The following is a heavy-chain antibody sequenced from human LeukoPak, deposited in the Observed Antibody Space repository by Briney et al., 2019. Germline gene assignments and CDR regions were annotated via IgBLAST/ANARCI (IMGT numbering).Heavy chain of an antibody. CDR1: GFTFDDYS. CDR3: TKDSDSGSYPWFDP. Sequence: GGSLRLSCAASGFTFDDYSMHWARQAPGKGLEWICLINWDGNITYFADSVKGRFTISRDNIKKSLYLQMNRLRVDDTALYYCTKDSDSGSYPWFDPWGQGTLVTVSS. D-gene: IGHD3-10*01. V-gene: IGHV3-43D*03. J-gene: IGHJ5*02. CDR2: INWDGNIT.